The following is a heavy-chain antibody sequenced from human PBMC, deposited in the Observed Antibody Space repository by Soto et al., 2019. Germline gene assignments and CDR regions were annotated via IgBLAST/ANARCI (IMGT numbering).Heavy chain of an antibody. J-gene: IGHJ6*02. CDR2: IYPGDSDT. Sequence: GESLKISCKCSGYSFTSYWIGWVRQMTGKGLEWMGIIYPGDSDTRYSPSFQGQVTISADKSISTAYLQWSSLKASDTAMYYCAGGGVRGVITRTRDYYGMDVWGQGTTVTVSS. CDR3: AGGGVRGVITRTRDYYGMDV. D-gene: IGHD3-10*01. V-gene: IGHV5-51*01. CDR1: GYSFTSYW.